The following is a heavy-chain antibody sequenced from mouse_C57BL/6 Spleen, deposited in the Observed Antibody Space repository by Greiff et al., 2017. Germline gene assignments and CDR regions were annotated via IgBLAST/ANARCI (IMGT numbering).Heavy chain of an antibody. V-gene: IGHV1-81*01. D-gene: IGHD1-1*01. CDR3: VFYGSSYDFDY. CDR1: GYTFTSYG. J-gene: IGHJ2*01. Sequence: VMLVESGAELARPGASVKLSCKASGYTFTSYGISWVKQRTGQGLEWIGEIYPRSGNTYYNEKFKGKATLTADKSSSTAYMELRSLTSEDSAVYFCVFYGSSYDFDYWGQGTTLTVSS. CDR2: IYPRSGNT.